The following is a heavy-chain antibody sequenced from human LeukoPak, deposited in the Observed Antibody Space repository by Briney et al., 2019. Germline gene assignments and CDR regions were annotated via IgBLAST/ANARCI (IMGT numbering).Heavy chain of an antibody. D-gene: IGHD6-13*01. CDR3: ARDLAAAGSFDP. V-gene: IGHV4-31*03. CDR2: IYYSGST. J-gene: IGHJ5*02. Sequence: SETLSLTCTVSNDSITSGAYYWTWIRQHPGKGLEWIGYIYYSGSTYYNPSLKSRISMLVDTSKNQFSLKLNSVTAADTAVYYCARDLAAAGSFDPWGQGTLVTVSS. CDR1: NDSITSGAYY.